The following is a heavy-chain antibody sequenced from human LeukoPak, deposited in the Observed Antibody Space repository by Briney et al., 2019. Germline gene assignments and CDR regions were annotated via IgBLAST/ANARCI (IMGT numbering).Heavy chain of an antibody. CDR3: AKDTSGYSDY. CDR2: INSGGGT. J-gene: IGHJ4*02. Sequence: GGSLRLSCAASGFTVSSNYMTWVRQAPGKGLEWVSLINSGGGTFYADSVKGRFTISRDNSKNTLYLQMNSLRAEDTAVYFCAKDTSGYSDYWGQGTLVTVSS. D-gene: IGHD2-15*01. CDR1: GFTVSSNY. V-gene: IGHV3-66*01.